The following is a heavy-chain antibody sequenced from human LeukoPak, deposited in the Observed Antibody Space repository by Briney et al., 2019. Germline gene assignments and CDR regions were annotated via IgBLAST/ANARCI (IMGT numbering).Heavy chain of an antibody. D-gene: IGHD3-22*01. V-gene: IGHV3-23*01. CDR1: GFTFSNYA. CDR2: ISGNAEST. CDR3: SKRPRDSSGYYLGAFDG. J-gene: IGHJ3*01. Sequence: PGGSLRLSCAASGFTFSNYAMTWVRQAPGKGLEWVSGISGNAESTYYADSVKGRFTISRDNSRNTLYLHMSSLRADDTAVYFCSKRPRDSSGYYLGAFDGWGQGTTVTVSS.